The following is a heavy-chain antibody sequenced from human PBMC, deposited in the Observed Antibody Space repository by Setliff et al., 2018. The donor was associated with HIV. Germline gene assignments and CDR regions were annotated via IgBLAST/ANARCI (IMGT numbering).Heavy chain of an antibody. CDR1: GYTFTSYG. V-gene: IGHV1-18*01. Sequence: ASVKVSCKASGYTFTSYGISWVRQAPGQGLEWMGWISAYDGNTDQAQRFRDRVTMTTDTSTRTAYMELRSLRSDDTAVYYCARGRNYGSPYFYYMDVWATGTTVTVSS. CDR2: ISAYDGNT. CDR3: ARGRNYGSPYFYYMDV. J-gene: IGHJ6*03. D-gene: IGHD3-10*01.